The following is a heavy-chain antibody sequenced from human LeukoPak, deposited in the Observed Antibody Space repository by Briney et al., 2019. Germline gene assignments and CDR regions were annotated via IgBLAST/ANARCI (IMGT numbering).Heavy chain of an antibody. Sequence: GGSLRLSCAASGFSFSTYTMNWVRQAPGKGLEWVAVIWYDGSNKYYADSVKGRFTISRDNSKNTLYLQMNSLRAEDTAVYYCARDRYYGSGSYYYYYGMDVWGQGTTVTVSS. J-gene: IGHJ6*02. CDR3: ARDRYYGSGSYYYYYGMDV. CDR2: IWYDGSNK. D-gene: IGHD3-10*01. CDR1: GFSFSTYT. V-gene: IGHV3-33*08.